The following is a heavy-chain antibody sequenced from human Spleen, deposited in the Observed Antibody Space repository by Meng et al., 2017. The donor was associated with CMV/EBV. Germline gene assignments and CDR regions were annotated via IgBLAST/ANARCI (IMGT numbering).Heavy chain of an antibody. CDR1: GYTFTSYY. J-gene: IGHJ4*02. CDR3: ARAFHGSYYFFDY. Sequence: CKASGYTFTSYYMHWVRQAPGQGLEWMGIINPSGGSTSYAQKFQGGVTMTRDTSTSTVYMELSSLRSEDTAVYYCARAFHGSYYFFDYWGQGTLVTVSS. CDR2: INPSGGST. V-gene: IGHV1-46*01. D-gene: IGHD1-26*01.